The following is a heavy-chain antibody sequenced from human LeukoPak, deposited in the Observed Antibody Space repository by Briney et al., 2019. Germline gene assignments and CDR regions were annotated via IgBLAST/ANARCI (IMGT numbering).Heavy chain of an antibody. CDR1: GFTFSSHA. V-gene: IGHV3-23*01. CDR2: ISGSGGST. Sequence: GGSLRLSCAASGFTFSSHAMSWLRQAPGKGLEWVSAISGSGGSTYYADSVKGRFTISRDNSKNTLYLQMNSLRDEDTAVYYCGKGPNNYCGWGSGLFYYFDYLGQGTVVTVSS. J-gene: IGHJ4*02. CDR3: GKGPNNYCGWGSGLFYYFDY. D-gene: IGHD3-10*01.